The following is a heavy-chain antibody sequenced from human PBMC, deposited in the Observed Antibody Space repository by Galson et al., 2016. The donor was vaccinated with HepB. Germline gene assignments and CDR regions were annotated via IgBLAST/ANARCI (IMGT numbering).Heavy chain of an antibody. CDR3: TNHRYSL. CDR2: INQDGSER. Sequence: SLRLSCAASGFTFDTSYMSWVRQSPGKGLEWVANINQDGSERYYADSVKGRFTISRDYARNSLSLQMYSLRADDTAVYYCTNHRYSLWGQGTLVTVSS. CDR1: GFTFDTSY. D-gene: IGHD5-18*01. V-gene: IGHV3-7*03. J-gene: IGHJ1*01.